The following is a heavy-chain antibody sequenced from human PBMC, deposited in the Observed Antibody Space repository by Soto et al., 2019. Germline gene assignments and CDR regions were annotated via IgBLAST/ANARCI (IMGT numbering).Heavy chain of an antibody. J-gene: IGHJ4*02. D-gene: IGHD3-22*01. CDR1: GFTFNAYA. CDR2: ISRGADST. Sequence: GGSLRLSCAASGFTFNAYAMGWVRQTPGKGLDWFSAISRGADSTYYADSVKGRFTIFRDNSRNTVFLQMNSLRAEGTALYYCARVYSSASYFPDYWGQGTLVTVSS. CDR3: ARVYSSASYFPDY. V-gene: IGHV3-23*01.